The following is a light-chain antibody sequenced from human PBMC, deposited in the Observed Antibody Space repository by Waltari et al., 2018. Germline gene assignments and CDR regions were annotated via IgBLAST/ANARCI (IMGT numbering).Light chain of an antibody. CDR2: GAS. CDR3: QQYNNWPF. V-gene: IGKV3-15*01. Sequence: EIVMTQSPATLSVSPGERATLPCRASQRVSSNLAWYQQKPGQAPRLLIYGASTRATGIPARFSGSGSGTEFTLTISSLQSEDFAVYYCQQYNNWPFFGQGTRLEIK. CDR1: QRVSSN. J-gene: IGKJ5*01.